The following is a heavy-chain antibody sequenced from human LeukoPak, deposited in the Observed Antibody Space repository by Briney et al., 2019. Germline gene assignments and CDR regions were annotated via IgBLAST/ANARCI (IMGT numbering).Heavy chain of an antibody. Sequence: GGSLRLSCAASGFTFSSYGMHWVRQAPGKGLEWVAVISHDGSNKYYADSVKGRFTISRDNSKNTLYLQMNSLRAEDTAVYYCAKERTSDYYGMDVWGQGTTVTVSS. CDR2: ISHDGSNK. CDR3: AKERTSDYYGMDV. V-gene: IGHV3-30*18. CDR1: GFTFSSYG. J-gene: IGHJ6*02.